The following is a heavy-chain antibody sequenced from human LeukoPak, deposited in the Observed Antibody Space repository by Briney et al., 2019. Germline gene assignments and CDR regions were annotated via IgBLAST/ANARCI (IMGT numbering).Heavy chain of an antibody. CDR1: GGSISSYY. V-gene: IGHV4-59*06. J-gene: IGHJ4*02. CDR3: AREQNYCSSTSCYIGSFDY. Sequence: SETLSLTCTVSGGSISSYYWSWIRQHPGKGLEWIGYIYYSGSTYYNPSLKSRVTISVDTSKNQFSLKLSSVTAADTAVYYCAREQNYCSSTSCYIGSFDYWGQGTLVTVSS. CDR2: IYYSGST. D-gene: IGHD2-2*02.